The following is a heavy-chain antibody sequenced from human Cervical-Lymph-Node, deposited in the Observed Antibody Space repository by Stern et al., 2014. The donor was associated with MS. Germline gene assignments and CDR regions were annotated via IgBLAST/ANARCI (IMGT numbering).Heavy chain of an antibody. CDR2: IYPCDSYT. J-gene: IGHJ4*02. V-gene: IGHV5-51*01. CDR1: GYSFTANW. D-gene: IGHD4-17*01. CDR3: ARDYGDYAFDY. Sequence: EVQLVESGAAVKKPGESLKISCKGSGYSFTANWIAWVRQMPGKGLEWRGIIYPCDSYTRYSPSFQGQVTISADKSISTAYLQWSSLKASDTAMYYCARDYGDYAFDYWGQGTLVTVSS.